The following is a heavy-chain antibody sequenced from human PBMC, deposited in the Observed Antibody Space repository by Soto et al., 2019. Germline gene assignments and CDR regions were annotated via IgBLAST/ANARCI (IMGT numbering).Heavy chain of an antibody. CDR2: ISSTTNYI. CDR1: VFIFTRYS. V-gene: IGHV3-21*06. Sequence: WWSLRLSCSASVFIFTRYSMNWFRQAPGKGLEWVSSISSTTNYIYYGDSMKGRFTISRDNAKNSLYLEMNSLRAEDTAVYYCARESEDLTSNFDYWGQGTLVTVSS. CDR3: ARESEDLTSNFDY. J-gene: IGHJ4*02.